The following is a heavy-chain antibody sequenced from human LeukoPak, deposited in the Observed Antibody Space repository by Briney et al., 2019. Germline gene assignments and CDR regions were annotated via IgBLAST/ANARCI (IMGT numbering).Heavy chain of an antibody. J-gene: IGHJ4*02. CDR1: GFTVSSNY. D-gene: IGHD2-15*01. CDR2: IYSGGST. Sequence: GGSLRLSCAASGFTVSSNYMSWVRQAPGKGLEWVSVIYSGGSTYYADSVKGRFTISRDNSKNTLYLQMNSLRAEDTAVYYCAKDHVGDSYFDYWGQGTLVTFSS. V-gene: IGHV3-66*01. CDR3: AKDHVGDSYFDY.